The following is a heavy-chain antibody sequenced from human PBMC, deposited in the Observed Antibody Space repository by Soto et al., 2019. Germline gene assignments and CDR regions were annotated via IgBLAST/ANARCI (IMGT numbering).Heavy chain of an antibody. CDR1: GDSIKRDDYY. CDR2: ILYSGTT. J-gene: IGHJ6*02. D-gene: IGHD3-10*01. Sequence: QVQLQESGPGLVKPSQTLSLTCTVSGDSIKRDDYYWSWIRQPPGKGLEWIGYILYSGTTYYNPSLKSRLIISLDPSKNQVSLNLTSVTAADTAVYYCARDGGPLYYGMDFCGQGTTVTVSS. CDR3: ARDGGPLYYGMDF. V-gene: IGHV4-30-4*01.